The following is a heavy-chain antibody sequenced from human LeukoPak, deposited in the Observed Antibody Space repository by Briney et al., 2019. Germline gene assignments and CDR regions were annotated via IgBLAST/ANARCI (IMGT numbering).Heavy chain of an antibody. J-gene: IGHJ5*02. CDR2: IYYSGST. D-gene: IGHD3-22*01. V-gene: IGHV4-61*10. CDR3: ARDNFYYDSSGYSNWFDP. CDR1: GGSISSGSYY. Sequence: PSETLSLTCTVSGGSISSGSYYWSWIRQPAGKGLEWIGYIYYSGSTNYNPSLKSRVTISVDTSKNQFSLKLSSVTAADTAVYYCARDNFYYDSSGYSNWFDPWGQGTLVTVSS.